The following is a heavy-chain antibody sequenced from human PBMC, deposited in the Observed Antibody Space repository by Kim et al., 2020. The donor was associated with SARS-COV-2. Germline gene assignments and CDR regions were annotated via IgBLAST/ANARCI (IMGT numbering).Heavy chain of an antibody. CDR1: GYTFTSYG. J-gene: IGHJ4*02. Sequence: ASVKVSCKASGYTFTSYGISWVRQAPGQGREGMGWISADNGNTNYAQKLPGRVTMTTDTSTSTAYMEVRSLRSDDTAVYYCARDYDFWSGAFFDYWGQGTLVTVSS. CDR2: ISADNGNT. V-gene: IGHV1-18*01. D-gene: IGHD3-3*01. CDR3: ARDYDFWSGAFFDY.